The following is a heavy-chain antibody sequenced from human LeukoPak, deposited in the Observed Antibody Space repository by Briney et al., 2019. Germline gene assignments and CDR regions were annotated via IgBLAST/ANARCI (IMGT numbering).Heavy chain of an antibody. CDR2: IIPIFGTA. Sequence: SVKVSCKASGGTFSSYAISWVRQAPGQGLEWMGGIIPIFGTANYAQKFQGRVTITADESTSTAYMELSSLRSEDTAVYHCARGTVTTPYYYYGMDVWGQGTTVTVSS. V-gene: IGHV1-69*13. CDR3: ARGTVTTPYYYYGMDV. J-gene: IGHJ6*02. CDR1: GGTFSSYA. D-gene: IGHD4-17*01.